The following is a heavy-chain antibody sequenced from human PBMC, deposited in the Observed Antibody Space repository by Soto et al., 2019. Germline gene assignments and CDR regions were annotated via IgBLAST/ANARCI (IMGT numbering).Heavy chain of an antibody. CDR3: VSQRTSVLTQAYFDY. J-gene: IGHJ4*02. Sequence: ASETLSLTCTVSGGSVSNSNYYWGWIRQSPGKGLEWIGSVYYRGRSYSKSSVKSRVTISVDTSKNQFSLNLNSVTASDTAVYFCVSQRTSVLTQAYFDYWGPGALVTVSS. CDR2: VYYRGRS. CDR1: GGSVSNSNYY. V-gene: IGHV4-39*01. D-gene: IGHD2-8*01.